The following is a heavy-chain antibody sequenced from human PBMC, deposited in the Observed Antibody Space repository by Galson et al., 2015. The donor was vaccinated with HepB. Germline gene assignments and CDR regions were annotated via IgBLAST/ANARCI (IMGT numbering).Heavy chain of an antibody. CDR3: ARPGRAAFKIAVAEVDY. Sequence: SLRLSCAASGFTFSSYWMSWVRQAPGKGLEWVANIKQDGSEKYYVDSVKGRFTISRDNAKNSLYLQMNSLRVEDTAVYYCARPGRAAFKIAVAEVDYWGQGTLVTVSS. CDR2: IKQDGSEK. J-gene: IGHJ4*02. D-gene: IGHD6-19*01. V-gene: IGHV3-7*03. CDR1: GFTFSSYW.